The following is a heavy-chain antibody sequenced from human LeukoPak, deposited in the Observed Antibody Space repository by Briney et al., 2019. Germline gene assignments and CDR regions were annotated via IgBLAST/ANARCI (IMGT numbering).Heavy chain of an antibody. Sequence: GGSLRLSCAASGFTFDNYVMNWVRQAPGKGLEWVSYISSSGSTIYYADSVKGRFTISRDNAKNSLYLQMNSLRAEDTAVYYCARGGDFWSGYQPEYFQHWGQGTLVTVSS. CDR3: ARGGDFWSGYQPEYFQH. CDR1: GFTFDNYV. J-gene: IGHJ1*01. CDR2: ISSSGSTI. V-gene: IGHV3-48*04. D-gene: IGHD3-3*01.